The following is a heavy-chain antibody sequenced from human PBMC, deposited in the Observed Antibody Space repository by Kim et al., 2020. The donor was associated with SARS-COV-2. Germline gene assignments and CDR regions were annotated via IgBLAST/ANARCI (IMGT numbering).Heavy chain of an antibody. Sequence: GESLKISCKGSGYIFINYWISWVRQMPGRGLEWIGRIDPTDSYTNYSPSFKGHVTISIDESINTAYLQWHSLKASDTAKYFCVKHHTVETSLDPFDYWGQGTLVSVSS. J-gene: IGHJ4*02. V-gene: IGHV5-10-1*01. CDR3: VKHHTVETSLDPFDY. D-gene: IGHD3-3*01. CDR2: IDPTDSYT. CDR1: GYIFINYW.